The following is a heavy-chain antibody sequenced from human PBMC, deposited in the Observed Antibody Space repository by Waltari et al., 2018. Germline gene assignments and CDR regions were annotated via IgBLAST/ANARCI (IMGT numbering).Heavy chain of an antibody. J-gene: IGHJ4*02. CDR2: SYPGDSDT. V-gene: IGHV5-51*01. D-gene: IGHD3-22*01. CDR3: ARGLYYDSSGYYFRYYFDY. Sequence: EVQLVQSGAEVKKPGESLKISCKGSGYSFTSYWIGWVRQMPGKGLEWMGSSYPGDSDTRYSPSFQGQVTISADKSISTAYLQWSSLKASDTAMYYCARGLYYDSSGYYFRYYFDYWGQGTLVTVSS. CDR1: GYSFTSYW.